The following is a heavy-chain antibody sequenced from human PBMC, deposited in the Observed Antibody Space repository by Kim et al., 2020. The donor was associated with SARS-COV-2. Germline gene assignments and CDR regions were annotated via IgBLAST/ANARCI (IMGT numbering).Heavy chain of an antibody. D-gene: IGHD3-22*01. J-gene: IGHJ4*02. CDR3: AKLQTYYYDSSGYFDY. Sequence: SVKGRLTIPRDNSKNTLYLQMNSLRAEDTAVYYCAKLQTYYYDSSGYFDYWGQGTLVTVSS. V-gene: IGHV3-23*01.